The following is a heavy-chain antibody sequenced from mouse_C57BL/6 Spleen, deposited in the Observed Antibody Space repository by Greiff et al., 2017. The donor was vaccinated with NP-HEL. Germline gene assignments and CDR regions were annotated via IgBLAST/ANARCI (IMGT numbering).Heavy chain of an antibody. CDR2: IDPSDSET. D-gene: IGHD2-3*01. CDR1: GYTFTSYW. Sequence: QVQLKQPGAELVRPGSSVKLSCKASGYTFTSYWMHWVKQRPIQGLEWIGNIDPSDSETHYNQKFKDKATLTVDKSSSTAYMQLSSLTSEDAAVYYCARRMGFQDYAMDYWGQGTSVTVSS. J-gene: IGHJ4*01. CDR3: ARRMGFQDYAMDY. V-gene: IGHV1-52*01.